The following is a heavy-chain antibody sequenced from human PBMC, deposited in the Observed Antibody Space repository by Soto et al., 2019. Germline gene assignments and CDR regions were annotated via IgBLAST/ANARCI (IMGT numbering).Heavy chain of an antibody. CDR1: GFTFSSYA. CDR3: ARVGGMAAVVGRYYYYGMDV. Sequence: PLGGSLRLSCAASGFTFSSYAMHWVRQAPGKGLEWVAVISYDGSNKYYADSVKGRFTISRDNSKNTLYLQMNSLRAEDTAVYYCARVGGMAAVVGRYYYYGMDVWGQGTTVTVSS. J-gene: IGHJ6*02. D-gene: IGHD6-13*01. V-gene: IGHV3-30-3*01. CDR2: ISYDGSNK.